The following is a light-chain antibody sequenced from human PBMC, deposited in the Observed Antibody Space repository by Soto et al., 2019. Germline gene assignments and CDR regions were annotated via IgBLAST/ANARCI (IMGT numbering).Light chain of an antibody. V-gene: IGKV3-20*01. Sequence: EIVLTQSPGTLSLSPGERATLSCRASQSVSSNSLAWFQLKPGQAPRLLIYGASSRATGIPDRFSGSGSGTDFTLTISRLEPEDFAVYYCQQYGSSPLFTFGQGTRLEIK. CDR3: QQYGSSPLFT. CDR1: QSVSSNS. J-gene: IGKJ5*01. CDR2: GAS.